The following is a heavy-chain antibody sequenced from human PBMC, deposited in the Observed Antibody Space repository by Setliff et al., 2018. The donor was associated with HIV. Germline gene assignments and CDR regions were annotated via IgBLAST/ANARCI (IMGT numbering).Heavy chain of an antibody. Sequence: SETLSLTCAVYGESLSGYYWSWIRQPPGKGLEWLGDLTHTRATNYNPSLQSRVTMSVDTSKNQFSLKLNSVTAAYTAVYYCVRGGDSSSWYWGRWFDPWGQGTLVTVSS. CDR1: GESLSGYY. CDR3: VRGGDSSSWYWGRWFDP. D-gene: IGHD6-13*01. J-gene: IGHJ5*02. V-gene: IGHV4-34*01. CDR2: LTHTRAT.